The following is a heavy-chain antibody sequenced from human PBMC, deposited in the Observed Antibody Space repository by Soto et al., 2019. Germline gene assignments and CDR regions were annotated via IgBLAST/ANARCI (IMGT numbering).Heavy chain of an antibody. V-gene: IGHV1-69*13. CDR2: IIPIFGTA. Sequence: SVKVSCKASGGTFSSYAISWVRQAPGQGLEWMGGIIPIFGTANYAQKFQGRVTITADESTSTAYMELSSLRSEDTAVYYCASVYYYDSSGYQTVYYGMDVWGQGTTVTVSS. D-gene: IGHD3-22*01. CDR3: ASVYYYDSSGYQTVYYGMDV. CDR1: GGTFSSYA. J-gene: IGHJ6*02.